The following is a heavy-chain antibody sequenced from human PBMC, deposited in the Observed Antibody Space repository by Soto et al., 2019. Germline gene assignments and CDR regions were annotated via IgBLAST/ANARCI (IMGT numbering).Heavy chain of an antibody. CDR2: INAGNGNT. CDR3: ARTDIVVVPAAISVGYWYFDL. V-gene: IGHV1-3*01. Sequence: ASVKVSCKASGYTFTSSAMHWVRQAPGQRLEWMGWINAGNGNTKYSQKFQGRVTITRDTSASTAYMELSSLRSEDTAVYYCARTDIVVVPAAISVGYWYFDLWGRGTLVTVSS. J-gene: IGHJ2*01. CDR1: GYTFTSSA. D-gene: IGHD2-2*01.